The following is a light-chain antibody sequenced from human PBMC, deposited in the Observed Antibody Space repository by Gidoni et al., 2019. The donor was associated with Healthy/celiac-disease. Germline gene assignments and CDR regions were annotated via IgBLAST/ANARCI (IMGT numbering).Light chain of an antibody. CDR3: QSYDSSLSGVV. J-gene: IGLJ2*01. CDR1: SSNIGAGYD. CDR2: GNS. V-gene: IGLV1-40*01. Sequence: QSVLTQPPAVSGAPGTRVTISCTGSSSNIGAGYDVHWYQQLPGTAPQLIIYGNSNRPSGVPDRFSGSKSGTSASLAITGLQAEDEADYYCQSYDSSLSGVVFGGGTKLTVL.